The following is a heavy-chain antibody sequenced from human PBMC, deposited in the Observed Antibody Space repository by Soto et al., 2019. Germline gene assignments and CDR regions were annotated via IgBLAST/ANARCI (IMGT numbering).Heavy chain of an antibody. J-gene: IGHJ3*01. Sequence: PSETLSLTCTVSGGSISSYYWSWIRQPPGKGLEWIGYIYYRGTTYHNPSLKSRVTISVDTSQNQFSLKLSSVTAADTAVYYCARLRKDFYDSSGYVLGPFDVWGQGTMVTVSS. CDR3: ARLRKDFYDSSGYVLGPFDV. D-gene: IGHD3-22*01. CDR2: IYYRGTT. CDR1: GGSISSYY. V-gene: IGHV4-59*08.